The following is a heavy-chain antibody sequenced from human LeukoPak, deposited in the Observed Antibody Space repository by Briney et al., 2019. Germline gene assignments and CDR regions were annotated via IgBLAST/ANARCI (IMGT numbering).Heavy chain of an antibody. CDR2: IWYDGSNK. Sequence: GGSLRLSCAASGFTFSSYGMHWVRQAPGKGPEWVAVIWYDGSNKYYADSVKGRFTISRDNSKNTLYLQMNSLRAEDTAVYYCARALGASDAFDIWGQGTMVTVSS. V-gene: IGHV3-33*01. J-gene: IGHJ3*02. D-gene: IGHD1-26*01. CDR3: ARALGASDAFDI. CDR1: GFTFSSYG.